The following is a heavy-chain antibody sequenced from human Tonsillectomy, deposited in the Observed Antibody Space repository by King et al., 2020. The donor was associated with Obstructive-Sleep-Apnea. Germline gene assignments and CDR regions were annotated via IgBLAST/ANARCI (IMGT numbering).Heavy chain of an antibody. CDR2: IKSKTDGGTT. D-gene: IGHD2-21*01. CDR3: TTDPKRHIVVAYPY. CDR1: GFTFSNAW. V-gene: IGHV3-15*01. Sequence: VQLVESGGGLVKPGGSLRLSCAASGFTFSNAWMSWVRQAPGKGLEWVGRIKSKTDGGTTDYAAPVKGRFTISRDDSKNTLDLQMNNLKTEATAVYYCTTDPKRHIVVAYPYWGQGTLVTVSS. J-gene: IGHJ4*02.